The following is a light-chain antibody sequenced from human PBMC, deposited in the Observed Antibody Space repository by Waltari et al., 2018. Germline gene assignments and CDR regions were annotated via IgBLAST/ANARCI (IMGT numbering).Light chain of an antibody. CDR2: EVS. Sequence: DIVMTQTPLSLSVTPGQPASISCKSSQSLLFFDGKTYLYWFLQKPGPPPQLLLYEVSKRSSGVPDRLSGGGSGTDFTLKISRVEAEDVCVYYCMHRVQLPWTFGQGTKVEIE. V-gene: IGKV2D-29*01. CDR3: MHRVQLPWT. CDR1: QSLLFFDGKTY. J-gene: IGKJ1*01.